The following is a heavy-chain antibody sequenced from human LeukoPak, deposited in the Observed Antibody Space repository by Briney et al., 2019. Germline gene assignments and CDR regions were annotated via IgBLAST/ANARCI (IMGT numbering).Heavy chain of an antibody. D-gene: IGHD4-23*01. V-gene: IGHV7-4-1*02. J-gene: IGHJ4*02. CDR3: ARASTVVMEGYFDY. Sequence: ASVKVSCKASGYIFTNYAMNWVRQAPGQGLEWMGWINTNTGNPTYAQGFTGRFVFSLDTSVSTAYLQISSLKAEDTAVYYCARASTVVMEGYFDYWGQGTLVTVSS. CDR2: INTNTGNP. CDR1: GYIFTNYA.